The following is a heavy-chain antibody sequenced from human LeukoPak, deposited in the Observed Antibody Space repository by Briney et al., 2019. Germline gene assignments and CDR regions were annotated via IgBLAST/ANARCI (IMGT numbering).Heavy chain of an antibody. D-gene: IGHD5-18*01. J-gene: IGHJ4*02. Sequence: PGGSLRLSCEASGFTFSNYWMSWVRQAPGKGLEWVANIKQDGSEKNYVDSVKGRFTVSRDNAKNSLYLQMSSLRAEDTAVYYCARGGGRNTTMVWAFDYWGQGTLVTVSS. CDR1: GFTFSNYW. V-gene: IGHV3-7*01. CDR3: ARGGGRNTTMVWAFDY. CDR2: IKQDGSEK.